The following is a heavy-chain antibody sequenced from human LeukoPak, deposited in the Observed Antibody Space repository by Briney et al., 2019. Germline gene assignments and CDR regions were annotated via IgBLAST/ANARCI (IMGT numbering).Heavy chain of an antibody. D-gene: IGHD6-13*01. CDR1: KFTFSTYS. J-gene: IGHJ6*02. CDR3: AKEVAALGKYFFYGMDV. V-gene: IGHV3-30*18. Sequence: GRSLRLSCAASKFTFSTYSIHWVRQAPGKGLEWVAVISYDGSHTYYADSVKGRFTLSRDNSKNTLSLQMNSLRVEDTAVYYCAKEVAALGKYFFYGMDVWGQGTTVTVSS. CDR2: ISYDGSHT.